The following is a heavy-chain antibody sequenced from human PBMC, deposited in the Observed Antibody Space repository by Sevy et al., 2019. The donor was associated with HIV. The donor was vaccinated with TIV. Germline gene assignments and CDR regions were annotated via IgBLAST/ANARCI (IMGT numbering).Heavy chain of an antibody. CDR1: GFTFSSYA. V-gene: IGHV3-30-3*01. Sequence: GGSLRLSCTASGFTFSSYAMHWVRQAPGKGLEWVAVISYDGSNKYYAYSVKGRFTISRDNSKNTLYLQMNSLRAEDTAVYYCAREVGFDYWGQGTLVTVSS. CDR3: AREVGFDY. D-gene: IGHD1-26*01. J-gene: IGHJ4*02. CDR2: ISYDGSNK.